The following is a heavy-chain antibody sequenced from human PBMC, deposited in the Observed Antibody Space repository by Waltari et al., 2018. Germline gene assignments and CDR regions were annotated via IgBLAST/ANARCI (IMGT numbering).Heavy chain of an antibody. CDR1: GGSISSSSSY. V-gene: IGHV4-39*07. J-gene: IGHJ4*02. Sequence: QLQLQESGPGLVKPSETLSLTCTVSGGSISSSSSYWGWIRQPPGKGLEWIGSIYYSGSTYYNPSLKSRVTISVDTSKNQFSLKLSSVTAADTAVYYCIRGDFWSGYYREYYFDYWGQGTLVTVSS. CDR3: IRGDFWSGYYREYYFDY. CDR2: IYYSGST. D-gene: IGHD3-3*01.